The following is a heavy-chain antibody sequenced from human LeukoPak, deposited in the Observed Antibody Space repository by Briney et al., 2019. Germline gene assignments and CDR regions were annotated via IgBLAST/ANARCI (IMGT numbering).Heavy chain of an antibody. CDR3: ARDRSLDFWSGLGYFDY. Sequence: QAGGSLRLSCAASGFTFSSYSMNWVRQAPGKGLEWVSYISSSSSTIYYADSVKGRFTISRDNAKNSLYLQMNSLRAEDTAVYYCARDRSLDFWSGLGYFDYWGQGTLVTVSS. D-gene: IGHD3-3*01. CDR1: GFTFSSYS. CDR2: ISSSSSTI. J-gene: IGHJ4*02. V-gene: IGHV3-48*04.